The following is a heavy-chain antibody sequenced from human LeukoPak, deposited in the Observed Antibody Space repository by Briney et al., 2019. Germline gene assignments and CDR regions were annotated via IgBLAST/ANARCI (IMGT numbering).Heavy chain of an antibody. D-gene: IGHD3-10*01. V-gene: IGHV3-15*01. CDR3: TTDLLWYYGSGSYPARLDY. Sequence: PGGSLRLSCAASGFTFSNAWMSWVRQAPGKGLEWVGRIKSKTDGGTTDYAAPVKGRFTISRDDSKNTLYLQMNSLKTEDTAVYYCTTDLLWYYGSGSYPARLDYWGQGTLVTVSS. J-gene: IGHJ4*02. CDR2: IKSKTDGGTT. CDR1: GFTFSNAW.